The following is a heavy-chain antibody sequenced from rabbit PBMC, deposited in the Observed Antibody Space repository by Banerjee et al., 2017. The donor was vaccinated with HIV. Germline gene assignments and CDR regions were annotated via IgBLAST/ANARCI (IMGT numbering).Heavy chain of an antibody. V-gene: IGHV1S40*01. CDR1: GFSFSGSYW. Sequence: QSLEESGGDLVKPGASLTLTCTASGFSFSGSYWICWVRQAPGKGLEWIACIDGGSSGTTYYASWAKGRFTISKTSSTTVALHMTSLTAADTATYFCARDRGDWGYYFTLWGPGTLVTVS. CDR2: IDGGSSGTT. CDR3: ARDRGDWGYYFTL. D-gene: IGHD4-1*01. J-gene: IGHJ4*01.